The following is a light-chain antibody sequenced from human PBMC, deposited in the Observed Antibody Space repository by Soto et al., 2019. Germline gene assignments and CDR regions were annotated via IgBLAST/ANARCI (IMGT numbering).Light chain of an antibody. CDR3: SSYAGRITFVV. Sequence: QSALTQPASVSGSPGQSITISCTGTNSDIGSYNLVSWYQQHPGKAPKLMIYEATKRPSGVSNRFSGSKSGNTASLTISGLQAEDEAEYYCSSYAGRITFVVFGGGTKLTVL. CDR2: EAT. CDR1: NSDIGSYNL. J-gene: IGLJ2*01. V-gene: IGLV2-23*02.